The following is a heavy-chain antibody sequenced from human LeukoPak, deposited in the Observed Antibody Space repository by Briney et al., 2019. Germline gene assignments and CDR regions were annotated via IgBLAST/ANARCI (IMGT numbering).Heavy chain of an antibody. CDR1: GFSFSSYA. D-gene: IGHD5-24*01. CDR3: AKSLGGYNTGDYYYYGMDV. CDR2: ISGSGGST. V-gene: IGHV3-23*01. J-gene: IGHJ6*02. Sequence: GGSLRLSCATSGFSFSSYAMFWVRQAPGKGLEWVSHISGSGGSTYSADSVKGRFTISRDDFKKTVYLQMNSLRGEDTAVYYCAKSLGGYNTGDYYYYGMDVWGQGTTVSVSS.